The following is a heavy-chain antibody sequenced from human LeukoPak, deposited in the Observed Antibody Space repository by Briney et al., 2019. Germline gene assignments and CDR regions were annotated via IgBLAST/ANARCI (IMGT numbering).Heavy chain of an antibody. CDR1: GFTFRSYG. V-gene: IGHV3-30*02. CDR3: AKDLFPHYYDSSGYAFDI. J-gene: IGHJ3*02. D-gene: IGHD3-22*01. Sequence: PGGSLRLSCAASGFTFRSYGMHWVRQAPGKGLEWVAFIRYDGSNKYYADSVKGRFTISRDNSKNTLYLQMNSLRAEDTAVYYCAKDLFPHYYDSSGYAFDIWGQGTMVTVSS. CDR2: IRYDGSNK.